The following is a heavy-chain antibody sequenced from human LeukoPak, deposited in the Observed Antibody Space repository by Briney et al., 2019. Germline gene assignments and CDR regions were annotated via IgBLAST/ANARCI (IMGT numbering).Heavy chain of an antibody. V-gene: IGHV3-30*02. Sequence: PGGSLRLSCAASGFTFSSYVMHWVRQAPGKGLEWVAFIRYDGSNKYYTDSVKGRFTISRDNSKNTLYLQMNSLRAEDTAVYYCAKGRGWEASYYYYYMDVWGKGTTVTISS. CDR3: AKGRGWEASYYYYYMDV. J-gene: IGHJ6*03. CDR1: GFTFSSYV. D-gene: IGHD1-26*01. CDR2: IRYDGSNK.